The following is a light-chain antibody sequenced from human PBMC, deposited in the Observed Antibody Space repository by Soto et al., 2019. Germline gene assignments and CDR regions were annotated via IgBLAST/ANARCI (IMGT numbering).Light chain of an antibody. Sequence: DIQMTQSPSSLSASLGDRVTFTCRASQTISDFLNWYQHKPGKAPKVLIYDASSRDTGIQDSFSGSGSETDFTLTIRGLEPEDFAVYSCQHYDSSTTCGGGTKVDIK. J-gene: IGKJ4*01. CDR1: QTISDF. V-gene: IGKV1-39*01. CDR3: QHYDSSTT. CDR2: DAS.